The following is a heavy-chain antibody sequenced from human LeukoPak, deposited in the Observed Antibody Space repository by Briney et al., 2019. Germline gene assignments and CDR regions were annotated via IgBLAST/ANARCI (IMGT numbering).Heavy chain of an antibody. J-gene: IGHJ4*02. D-gene: IGHD4-23*01. Sequence: GGSLRLSCAASGFTLSGYSMIWVRQAPGKGLEWVSYISSSSSTIYYADSVKGRFIISRDNAKNTVYLQMNSLRAEDTAVYYCAKVYGGNSVEERGFDYWGQGTLVTVSS. V-gene: IGHV3-48*01. CDR1: GFTLSGYS. CDR3: AKVYGGNSVEERGFDY. CDR2: ISSSSSTI.